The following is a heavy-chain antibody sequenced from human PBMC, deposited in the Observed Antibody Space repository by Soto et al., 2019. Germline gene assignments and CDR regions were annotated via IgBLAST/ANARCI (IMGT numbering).Heavy chain of an antibody. CDR1: GYSFTSYW. Sequence: GEFLKISCKGSGYSFTSYWISWVRQMPGKGLEWMGRIDPSDSYTNYSPSFQGHVTISADKTISTAYLQWSSLKASDTAMYYCARLGKEYSSSTGSALYYYYGMDVWGQGTTVTVSS. D-gene: IGHD6-6*01. CDR2: IDPSDSYT. CDR3: ARLGKEYSSSTGSALYYYYGMDV. V-gene: IGHV5-10-1*01. J-gene: IGHJ6*02.